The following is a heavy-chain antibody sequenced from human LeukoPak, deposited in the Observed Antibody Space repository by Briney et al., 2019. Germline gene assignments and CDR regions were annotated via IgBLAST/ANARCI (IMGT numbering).Heavy chain of an antibody. CDR1: GFTYSSYG. D-gene: IGHD6-13*01. CDR2: ISYDGSNK. V-gene: IGHV3-30*03. Sequence: PGGSLRPSCAASGFTYSSYGMHWVRQAPGKELEWVAVISYDGSNKYYADSVKGRFTISRDNSKNTLYLQMNSLRAEDTAVYYCAREPSIAAAGTLDYWGQGTLVTVSS. J-gene: IGHJ4*02. CDR3: AREPSIAAAGTLDY.